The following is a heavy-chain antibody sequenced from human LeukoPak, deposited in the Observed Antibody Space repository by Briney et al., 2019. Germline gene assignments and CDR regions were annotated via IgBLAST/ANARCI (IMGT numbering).Heavy chain of an antibody. Sequence: SETLSLTCTVSGGSISSYCWSWIRQPPGKGLEWIAYISDIGSINYNPSLKSRVAISLDTSKNQFSLKLSSVTAADTAVYYCAGHHPRNTVDFWGQGTLVTVSS. V-gene: IGHV4-59*08. CDR1: GGSISSYC. CDR2: ISDIGSI. D-gene: IGHD2/OR15-2a*01. J-gene: IGHJ4*02. CDR3: AGHHPRNTVDF.